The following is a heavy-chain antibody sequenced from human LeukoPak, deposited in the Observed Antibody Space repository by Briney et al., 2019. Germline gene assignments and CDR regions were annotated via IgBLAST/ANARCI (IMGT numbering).Heavy chain of an antibody. J-gene: IGHJ6*02. CDR2: ISWSGGSI. V-gene: IGHV3-9*01. D-gene: IGHD3-16*01. CDR3: GKDIGGEYYGRGGMDV. CDR1: GIVFDDYA. Sequence: GGSLRLSCVVSGIVFDDYAMNWVRHVPGKGLEWVSGISWSGGSIGYADSVKGRFTVFRDNAKNSLYLQMNDLKTEDTAVYYCGKDIGGEYYGRGGMDVWGRGTTVTVS.